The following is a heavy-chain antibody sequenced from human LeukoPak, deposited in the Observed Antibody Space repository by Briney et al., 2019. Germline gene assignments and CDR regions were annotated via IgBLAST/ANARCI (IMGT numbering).Heavy chain of an antibody. Sequence: GRSPRLSCAASGFTFDDYAMHWVRQAPGKGLEWVSAISGSGGSTYYADSVKGRFTISRDNSKNTLYLQVNSLRAEDTAVYYCATLVLRYFDWLVFGGYFQHWGQGTLVTVSS. CDR2: ISGSGGST. D-gene: IGHD3-9*01. CDR3: ATLVLRYFDWLVFGGYFQH. CDR1: GFTFDDYA. V-gene: IGHV3-23*01. J-gene: IGHJ1*01.